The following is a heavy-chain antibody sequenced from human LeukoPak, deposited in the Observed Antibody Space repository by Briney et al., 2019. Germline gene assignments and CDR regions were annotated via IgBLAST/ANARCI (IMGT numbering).Heavy chain of an antibody. J-gene: IGHJ4*02. CDR3: ARDLLDGYNAYFDH. CDR1: GFTFNTYI. D-gene: IGHD5-24*01. Sequence: GGSLRLSCAASGFTFNTYIMHWVRQAPGKGLEWVAVISYDGSNKNYADSVKGRFTMSRDNSKNTLYLQMNNLRAEDTAVYYCARDLLDGYNAYFDHWGQGTLVTVSS. CDR2: ISYDGSNK. V-gene: IGHV3-30*04.